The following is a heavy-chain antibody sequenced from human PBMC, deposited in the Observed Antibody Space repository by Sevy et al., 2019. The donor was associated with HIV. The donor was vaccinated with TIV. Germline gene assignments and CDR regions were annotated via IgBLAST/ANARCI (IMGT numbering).Heavy chain of an antibody. CDR2: ISWNSVSL. D-gene: IGHD6-6*01. Sequence: GGSLGLSCAASGFRFSDYAMHWVRQAPGKGLEWVSGISWNSVSLDYADSVKGRFTISRDNAKNYLYLQMNRLRSEDTALYYCAKDNRPATMSNSSYYYYYGMDVWGQGTTVTVSS. V-gene: IGHV3-9*01. CDR3: AKDNRPATMSNSSYYYYYGMDV. J-gene: IGHJ6*02. CDR1: GFRFSDYA.